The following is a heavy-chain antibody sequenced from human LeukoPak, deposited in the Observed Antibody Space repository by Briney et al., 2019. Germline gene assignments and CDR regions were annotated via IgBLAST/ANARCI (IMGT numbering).Heavy chain of an antibody. J-gene: IGHJ4*02. CDR1: GFTFSSYS. V-gene: IGHV3-21*04. D-gene: IGHD2-21*01. Sequence: GGSLRLSCAASGFTFSSYSMSWVRQAPGKGLEWVSSISSSSSYIYYAGSVKGRFTISRDNAKNSLYLQMNSLRAEDTALYYCAKPGEASNYYFDYWGQGALVTVSS. CDR3: AKPGEASNYYFDY. CDR2: ISSSSSYI.